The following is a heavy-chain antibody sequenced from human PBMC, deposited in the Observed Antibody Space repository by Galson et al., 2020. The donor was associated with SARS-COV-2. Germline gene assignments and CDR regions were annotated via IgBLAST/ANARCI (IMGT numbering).Heavy chain of an antibody. CDR1: GFIFSDAW. CDR2: IKQKSDGATI. J-gene: IGHJ4*02. V-gene: IGHV3-15*01. CDR3: TTDLWKGVETGTFDY. D-gene: IGHD1-1*01. Sequence: TGGSLRLSCAASGFIFSDAWMNWVRQAPGKGLEWVGRIKQKSDGATIDYAAPVRGRFTISRDDLKSTLYLQMNSLTTADAAVYYCTTDLWKGVETGTFDYWGQGSLVTVSS.